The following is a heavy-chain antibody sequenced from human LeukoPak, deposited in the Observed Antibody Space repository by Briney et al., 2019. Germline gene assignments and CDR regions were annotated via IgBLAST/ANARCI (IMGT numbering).Heavy chain of an antibody. D-gene: IGHD3-10*01. CDR3: ARDPYNSGSSYFDY. J-gene: IGHJ4*02. Sequence: PGGSLRLSCAVSGLTVSSNYMSWVRQAPGKGLERVSAIYSGGSTFYADSVKGRFTISRDNSKNTLYLQMNSLRAEDTAVYYCARDPYNSGSSYFDYWGQGTLVTVSS. V-gene: IGHV3-53*01. CDR1: GLTVSSNY. CDR2: IYSGGST.